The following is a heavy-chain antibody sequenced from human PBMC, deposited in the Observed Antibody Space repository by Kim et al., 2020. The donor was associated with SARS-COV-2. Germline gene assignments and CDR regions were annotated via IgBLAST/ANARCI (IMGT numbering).Heavy chain of an antibody. CDR3: ARGGEYSGYDYYGMDV. D-gene: IGHD5-12*01. J-gene: IGHJ6*02. Sequence: SVKGRFTISRDNSKNTLYLQMNSRRAEDTAVYYCARGGEYSGYDYYGMDVWGQGTTVTVSS. V-gene: IGHV3-30*07.